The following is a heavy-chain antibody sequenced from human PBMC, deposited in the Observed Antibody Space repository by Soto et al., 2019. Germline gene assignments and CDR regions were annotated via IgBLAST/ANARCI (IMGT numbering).Heavy chain of an antibody. CDR1: GFTFSHHW. V-gene: IGHV3-74*01. J-gene: IGHJ5*02. CDR3: ARDRGYNYGSAFDP. D-gene: IGHD5-18*01. Sequence: GGSLRLSCAASGFTFSHHWMHWVRQSPGKGLVWVSRINGDESTTDYADSVQGRFTISRDNTKNTLYLQMNSLRDEDTAVYYCARDRGYNYGSAFDPWGQGTLVTVSS. CDR2: INGDESTT.